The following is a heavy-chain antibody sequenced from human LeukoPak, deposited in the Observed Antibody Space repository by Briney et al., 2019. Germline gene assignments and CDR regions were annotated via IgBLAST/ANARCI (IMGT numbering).Heavy chain of an antibody. CDR1: GGSIRSHY. V-gene: IGHV4-59*11. CDR2: IYYSGST. J-gene: IGHJ4*02. CDR3: ARDRGDYDSSGYYGYFDY. D-gene: IGHD3-22*01. Sequence: SDTLSLTCTVSGGSIRSHYWSWIRQPPGKGLEWFGYIYYSGSTNYNPSLKSRVTISVDTSKNQFSLKLSSVTAADTAVYYCARDRGDYDSSGYYGYFDYWGQGALVTVSS.